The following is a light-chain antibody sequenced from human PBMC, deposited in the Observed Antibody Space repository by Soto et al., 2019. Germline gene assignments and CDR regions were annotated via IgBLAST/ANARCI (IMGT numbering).Light chain of an antibody. J-gene: IGKJ4*01. CDR2: GAS. V-gene: IGKV3-20*01. CDR1: QSVSSYY. CDR3: QQYGSSPLT. Sequence: EIVFTQSPGTLSFSPGERATLSFRASQSVSSYYLAWYQQKPGQAPRLLIYGASSRATGIPDRFSGSGSGTDFTLTISRLEPEDFAVYYCQQYGSSPLTFGGGTKVDIK.